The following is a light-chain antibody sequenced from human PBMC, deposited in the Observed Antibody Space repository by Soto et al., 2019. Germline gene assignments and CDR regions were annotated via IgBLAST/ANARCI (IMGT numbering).Light chain of an antibody. V-gene: IGLV2-11*01. CDR3: CSHAGSYTFS. Sequence: QSALTQPRSVSGSPGQSATISCTGSTSDVGAYNYVSWYQQHPGKAPKLIIYDVSERPSGVPDRFSGSKSGNTASLTISGLQTEDEADYYCCSHAGSYTFSFGGGTKLTFL. CDR2: DVS. CDR1: TSDVGAYNY. J-gene: IGLJ2*01.